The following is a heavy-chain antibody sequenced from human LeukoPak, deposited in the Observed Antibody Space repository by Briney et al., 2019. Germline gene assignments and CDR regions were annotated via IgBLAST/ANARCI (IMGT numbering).Heavy chain of an antibody. Sequence: ASVKVSCKASGYTFTSYYMHWVRQAPGQGLEWMGIINPSGGSTSYAQKFQGRVTITADKSTSTAYMELSSLRSEDTAVYYCARSARYCSSTSCYIYNWFDPWGQGTLATVSS. V-gene: IGHV1-46*01. CDR2: INPSGGST. D-gene: IGHD2-2*02. CDR1: GYTFTSYY. J-gene: IGHJ5*02. CDR3: ARSARYCSSTSCYIYNWFDP.